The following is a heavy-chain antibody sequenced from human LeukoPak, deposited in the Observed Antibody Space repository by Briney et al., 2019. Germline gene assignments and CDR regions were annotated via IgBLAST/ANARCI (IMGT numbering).Heavy chain of an antibody. V-gene: IGHV4-34*01. CDR3: ARARPRRVARTIGYCSGGSCYEERWFDP. D-gene: IGHD2-15*01. CDR2: TKHSVAT. Sequence: PQTLSLTCPVYGASFAGYYTSWVRHPPGKGREWNGETKHSVATAYNTSPNSRVTSSVDTSKNQFSLKRSSVTAADSAVYYCARARPRRVARTIGYCSGGSCYEERWFDPLGQGTLVTVSS. J-gene: IGHJ5*02. CDR1: GASFAGYY.